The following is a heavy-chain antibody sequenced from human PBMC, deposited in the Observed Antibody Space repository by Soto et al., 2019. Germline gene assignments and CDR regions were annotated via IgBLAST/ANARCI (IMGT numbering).Heavy chain of an antibody. Sequence: PSETLSLTCTVSGGSISSSSYYWTWIRQRPGKGLEWMGYIYYTGKTYYNPSLESRLTMSVDRSKNQFSLRLTSVTAADTAVYFCGRDLTSNANCIDPWGQGTLVTVSS. CDR3: GRDLTSNANCIDP. CDR2: IYYTGKT. D-gene: IGHD2-2*01. CDR1: GGSISSSSYY. V-gene: IGHV4-30-4*01. J-gene: IGHJ5*02.